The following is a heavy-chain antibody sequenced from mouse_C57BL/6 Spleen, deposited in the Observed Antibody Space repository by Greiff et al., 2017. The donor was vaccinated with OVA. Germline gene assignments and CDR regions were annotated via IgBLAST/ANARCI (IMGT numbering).Heavy chain of an antibody. V-gene: IGHV1-55*01. CDR3: ARWGDYSNWYFDV. CDR1: GYTFTSYW. CDR2: IYPGSGST. D-gene: IGHD2-5*01. Sequence: VQLQQPGAELVKPGASVKMSCKASGYTFTSYWITWVKQRPGQGLEWIGDIYPGSGSTNYNEKFKSKATLTVDTSSSTAYMQLSSLTSEDSAVYYGARWGDYSNWYFDVWGTGTTVTVSS. J-gene: IGHJ1*03.